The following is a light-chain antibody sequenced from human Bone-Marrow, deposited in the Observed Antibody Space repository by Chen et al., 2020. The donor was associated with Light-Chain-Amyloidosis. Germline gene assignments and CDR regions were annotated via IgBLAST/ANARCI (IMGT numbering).Light chain of an antibody. J-gene: IGLJ3*02. CDR2: SVD. V-gene: IGLV1-44*01. CDR3: SAWDASLNGPV. Sequence: QSGLAQPPSASGTPGQSVTISCSGSSSNIGRNTVNWYQQLPGTGPKLLIYSVDQRPSGVPDRFSGSKSGTSASLAISGLQSEDEADYYCSAWDASLNGPVFGGGTKLTVL. CDR1: SSNIGRNT.